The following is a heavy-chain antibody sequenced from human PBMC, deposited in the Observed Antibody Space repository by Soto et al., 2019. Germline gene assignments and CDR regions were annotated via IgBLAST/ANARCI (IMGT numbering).Heavy chain of an antibody. J-gene: IGHJ6*02. Sequence: ASVKVSCKASGFTFTSSAVQWVRQARGQRLEWIGWIVVGSGNTIYAQKFQGRVTMTEDTSTDTAYMELSSLRSEDTAVYYCATVFFSYSSGWHYYYGMDVWGQGTTVTVSS. CDR1: GFTFTSSA. CDR3: ATVFFSYSSGWHYYYGMDV. CDR2: IVVGSGNT. V-gene: IGHV1-58*01. D-gene: IGHD6-19*01.